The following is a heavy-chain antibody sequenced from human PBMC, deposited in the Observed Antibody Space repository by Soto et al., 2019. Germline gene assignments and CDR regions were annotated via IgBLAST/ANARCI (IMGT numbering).Heavy chain of an antibody. J-gene: IGHJ4*02. Sequence: QVPLVQSGAEVKKPGASVTVSCKTSGYTPTNYDIGWVRQAPGQGLEWMGWISAYNGNTNSAQKLQGRLTMTTDTSTRTAYMEPRSLRSDDTAVYYCARALYRSGTYYAFDNWGQGTLVTVPS. V-gene: IGHV1-18*01. CDR3: ARALYRSGTYYAFDN. D-gene: IGHD1-26*01. CDR2: ISAYNGNT. CDR1: GYTPTNYD.